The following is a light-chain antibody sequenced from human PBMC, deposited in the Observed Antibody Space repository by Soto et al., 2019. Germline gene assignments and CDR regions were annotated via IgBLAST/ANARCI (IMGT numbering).Light chain of an antibody. CDR3: KQSSNTPWT. V-gene: IGKV1-33*01. CDR2: DAS. J-gene: IGKJ1*01. Sequence: DIQMTQSPSSLSASVGDRITITCQASQDIRNYLNWYQQKPGKAPSLLIYDASNLEAGVPSRFSGGGSGTEFPLSISSLQPEDFATYFCKQSSNTPWTFGQGTKGEMK. CDR1: QDIRNY.